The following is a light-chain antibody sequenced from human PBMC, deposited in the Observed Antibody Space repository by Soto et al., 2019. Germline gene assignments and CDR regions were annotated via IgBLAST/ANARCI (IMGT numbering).Light chain of an antibody. CDR2: AAS. CDR1: QGISNW. V-gene: IGKV1-12*01. CDR3: QQNFSAPPLT. J-gene: IGKJ5*01. Sequence: IPITQSTSPVPASEGDKVRITCRAIQGISNWIAVYQPKPGRAPKLLIYAASSLQSGVPSRFSGSGSGTDFSLTIIGLQPEDFVTYYCQQNFSAPPLTVGKGTRLGIK.